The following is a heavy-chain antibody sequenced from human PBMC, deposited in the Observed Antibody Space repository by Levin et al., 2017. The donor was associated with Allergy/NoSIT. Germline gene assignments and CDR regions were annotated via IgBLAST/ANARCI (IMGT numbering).Heavy chain of an antibody. D-gene: IGHD3-9*01. CDR2: INHSGST. V-gene: IGHV4-34*01. CDR1: GGSFSGYY. Sequence: SETLSLTCAVYGGSFSGYYWSWIRQPPGKGLEWIGEINHSGSTNYNPSLKSRVTISVDTSKNQFSLKLSSVTAADTAVYYCASVLRYFEARQSWGQGTLVTVSS. CDR3: ASVLRYFEARQS. J-gene: IGHJ4*02.